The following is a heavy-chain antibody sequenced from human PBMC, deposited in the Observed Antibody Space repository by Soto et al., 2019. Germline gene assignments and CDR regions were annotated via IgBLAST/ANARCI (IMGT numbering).Heavy chain of an antibody. CDR3: ARGYYTSWYWFDR. J-gene: IGHJ2*01. Sequence: QVQLQESGPGLVKPSETVSITCTVSVSGGSVSTGVHYWSWIRHPPGKGLEWIGYIYYSGSTNYNPSLKSRVTISVDTSKNQFSLKLTSVTAADTAVYYCARGYYTSWYWFDRWGRGTLVTVSS. V-gene: IGHV4-61*08. CDR2: IYYSGST. CDR1: VSGGSVSTGVHY. D-gene: IGHD6-13*01.